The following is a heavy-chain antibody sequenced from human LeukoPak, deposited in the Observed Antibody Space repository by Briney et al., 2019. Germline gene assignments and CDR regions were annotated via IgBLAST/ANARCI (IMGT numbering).Heavy chain of an antibody. CDR3: ARHQGNYGDYYYYMDV. CDR2: IYYSGST. CDR1: GGSISNSYY. Sequence: SETLSLTCTVSGGSISNSYYWGWLRQSPGNGLEWIGSIYYSGSTYYNPSLKSRVIVSVDTSKNQFSLKLSSVTAADTAVYYCARHQGNYGDYYYYMDVWGKGTTVTVSS. D-gene: IGHD4-17*01. V-gene: IGHV4-39*01. J-gene: IGHJ6*03.